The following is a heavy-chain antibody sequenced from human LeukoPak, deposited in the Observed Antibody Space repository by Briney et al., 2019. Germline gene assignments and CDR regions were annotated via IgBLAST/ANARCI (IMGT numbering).Heavy chain of an antibody. CDR1: GGSISSSSYY. Sequence: SETLSLTCTVSGGSISSSSYYWGWIRQPPGKGLEWIGSIYYSGSTYYNPSLKSRVTISVDTSKNQFSLKLSSVTAADTAVYYCARGRSIAVAGTGRRPTDRYYYYYYMDVWGKGTTVTVSS. D-gene: IGHD6-19*01. CDR3: ARGRSIAVAGTGRRPTDRYYYYYYMDV. V-gene: IGHV4-39*07. J-gene: IGHJ6*03. CDR2: IYYSGST.